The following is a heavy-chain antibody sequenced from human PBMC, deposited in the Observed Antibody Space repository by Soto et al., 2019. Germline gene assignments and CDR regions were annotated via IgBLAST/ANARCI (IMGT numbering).Heavy chain of an antibody. V-gene: IGHV3-30*18. D-gene: IGHD6-19*01. J-gene: IGHJ5*01. CDR2: ISYDGSRK. CDR3: SKDRRGGRAGLDS. Sequence: GGSLRLSCAASGFSFSNYGMHWVRQAPGKGLEWVAVISYDGSRKYHADSVKGRFTISRDNSKNTLHLQMNSLRAEDTAVYYRSKDRRGGRAGLDSWGPGTTVTVSS. CDR1: GFSFSNYG.